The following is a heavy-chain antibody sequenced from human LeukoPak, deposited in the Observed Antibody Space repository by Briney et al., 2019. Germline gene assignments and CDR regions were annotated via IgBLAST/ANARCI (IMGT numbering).Heavy chain of an antibody. Sequence: GGSLRLSCAASGFVFSNFGMTWVRQAPGKGLEWVSTTSAGGEDKHYAESVKGRFTISRDNSKNTLYLQMNTLRAEDTALYYCAKDVGFCSGDSCSFFDYWGQGDLVTVSS. V-gene: IGHV3-23*01. CDR2: TSAGGEDK. D-gene: IGHD2-15*01. CDR3: AKDVGFCSGDSCSFFDY. CDR1: GFVFSNFG. J-gene: IGHJ4*02.